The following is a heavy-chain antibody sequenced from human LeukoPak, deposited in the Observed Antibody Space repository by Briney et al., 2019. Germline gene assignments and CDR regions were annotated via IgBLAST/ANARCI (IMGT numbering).Heavy chain of an antibody. J-gene: IGHJ4*02. V-gene: IGHV3-74*01. CDR1: GFTFSSYW. D-gene: IGHD6-6*01. CDR2: INTDGSST. Sequence: GGSLRLSCAASGFTFSSYWMHWVRQAPGKGLVWVSRINTDGSSTSYADSVRGRFTISRDNAKNTLYLQMNSLRVEDTAMYYCARVGREYSSSSPPDYWGQGTLVTVSS. CDR3: ARVGREYSSSSPPDY.